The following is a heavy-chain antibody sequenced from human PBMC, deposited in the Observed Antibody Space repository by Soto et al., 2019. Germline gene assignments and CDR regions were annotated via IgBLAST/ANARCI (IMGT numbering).Heavy chain of an antibody. CDR2: IYSGGST. CDR1: GFTVSSNY. D-gene: IGHD1-1*01. Sequence: GGSLRLSCAASGFTVSSNYMSWVRQAPGKGLEWVSVIYSGGSTYYADSVKGRFTISRDNSKNTLYLQMNSLRAEDTAVYYCARVGPTGTRRGWFDPWGQGTLVTVSS. J-gene: IGHJ5*02. CDR3: ARVGPTGTRRGWFDP. V-gene: IGHV3-66*01.